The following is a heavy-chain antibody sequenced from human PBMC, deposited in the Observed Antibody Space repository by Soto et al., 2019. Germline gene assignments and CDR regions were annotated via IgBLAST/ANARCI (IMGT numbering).Heavy chain of an antibody. Sequence: GGSLRLSCAASGFTFSSYAMHWVRQAPGKGLEWVAVISYDGSNKYYADSVKGRFTISRDNSKNTLYLQMNSLRAEDMAVYYCARGGRIVATINGMDVWGQGTTVTVSS. CDR1: GFTFSSYA. CDR2: ISYDGSNK. J-gene: IGHJ6*02. V-gene: IGHV3-30-3*01. D-gene: IGHD5-12*01. CDR3: ARGGRIVATINGMDV.